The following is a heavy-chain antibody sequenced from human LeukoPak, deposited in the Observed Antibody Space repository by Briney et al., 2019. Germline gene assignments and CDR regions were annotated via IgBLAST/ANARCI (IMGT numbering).Heavy chain of an antibody. V-gene: IGHV3-30*03. CDR2: ISYDGSNK. J-gene: IGHJ6*02. CDR3: ARSPPRWFGEDYYYYGMDV. D-gene: IGHD3-10*01. Sequence: GGSLRLSCAASGFTFSSYGMHWVRQAPGKGLEWVAVISYDGSNKYYADSVKGRFTISRDNSKNTLYLQMNSLRSDDTAVYYCARSPPRWFGEDYYYYGMDVWGQGTTVTVSS. CDR1: GFTFSSYG.